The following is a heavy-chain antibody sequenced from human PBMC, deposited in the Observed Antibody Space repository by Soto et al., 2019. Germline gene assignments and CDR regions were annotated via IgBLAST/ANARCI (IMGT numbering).Heavy chain of an antibody. J-gene: IGHJ4*02. CDR1: GFSLSTSGVG. CDR3: AHRRKGNRSFYFDY. CDR2: IYWDDDK. Sequence: QITLKESGPTLVKPTQPLTLTCTFSGFSLSTSGVGVGWIRQPPGKALEWLALIYWDDDKRYSPSLKSRLTITKDTSKDQVVLTLTNMDPVDTATYYLAHRRKGNRSFYFDYWGQGTLGTVSS. D-gene: IGHD6-13*01. V-gene: IGHV2-5*02.